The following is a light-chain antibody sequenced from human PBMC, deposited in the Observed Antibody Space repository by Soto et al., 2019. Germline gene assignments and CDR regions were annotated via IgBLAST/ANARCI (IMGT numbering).Light chain of an antibody. V-gene: IGKV1-5*03. CDR2: KAS. CDR3: QQYNSYPLT. J-gene: IGKJ5*01. Sequence: DIQMTQSPSTLSASVGDRVTITCRASQSISSWLAWYQQKPGKVPKLLIYKASSLESGVPSRFSGSGSGTEFTLTISSLQPDDFATYYCQQYNSYPLTFGQGTRLEIK. CDR1: QSISSW.